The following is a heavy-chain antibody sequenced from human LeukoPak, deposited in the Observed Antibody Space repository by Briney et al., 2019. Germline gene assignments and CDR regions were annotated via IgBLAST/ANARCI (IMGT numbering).Heavy chain of an antibody. D-gene: IGHD3-3*01. CDR2: INPNSGGT. V-gene: IGHV1-2*02. CDR1: GGTFSSYA. CDR3: ATRVVTELPS. Sequence: GASVKVSCKASGGTFSSYAISWVRQAPGQGLEWMGWINPNSGGTNYAQKFQGRVTMTRDTSISTAYMELSRLRSDDTAVYYCATRVVTELPSWGQGTLVTVSS. J-gene: IGHJ4*02.